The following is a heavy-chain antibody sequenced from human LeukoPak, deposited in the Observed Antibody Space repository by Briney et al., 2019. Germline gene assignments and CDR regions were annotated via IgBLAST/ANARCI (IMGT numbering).Heavy chain of an antibody. CDR3: AREERYSGSPFDY. Sequence: GGSLRLSCAASVFTFSSYCMTWVRQATGKGLEWVANIKQDASEKYSVDSVKGRFTISRDNAKNSLYLQMNSLRAEDTAVYYCAREERYSGSPFDYWGQGTLVTVSS. CDR1: VFTFSSYC. J-gene: IGHJ4*02. CDR2: IKQDASEK. V-gene: IGHV3-7*01. D-gene: IGHD1-26*01.